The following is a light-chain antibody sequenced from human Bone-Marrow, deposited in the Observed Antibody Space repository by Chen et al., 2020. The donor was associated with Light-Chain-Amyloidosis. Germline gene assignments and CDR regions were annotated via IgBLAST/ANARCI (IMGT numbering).Light chain of an antibody. Sequence: SYELTQPPSVSVSPGQTARITCSGDDLPTKYAYWYHQKPGQAPVLVIHRDTERPSGISERFSGSSSGTPATLTISGVQAEDEADYHCQSADSSGTYEVIFGGGTKLTVL. CDR1: DLPTKY. CDR3: QSADSSGTYEVI. J-gene: IGLJ2*01. CDR2: RDT. V-gene: IGLV3-25*03.